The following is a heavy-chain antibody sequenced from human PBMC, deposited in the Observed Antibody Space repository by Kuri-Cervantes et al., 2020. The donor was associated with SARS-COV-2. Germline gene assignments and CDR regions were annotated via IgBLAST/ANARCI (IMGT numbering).Heavy chain of an antibody. CDR3: AGSVTGDLGDY. CDR1: GNTFTSFG. Sequence: ASVKVSCKASGNTFTSFGISWVRQAPGQGLEWMGWISAYNAYTDYAQKFKGRVTTTTDTTTSTAYMELRRLTSDDTAIYYCAGSVTGDLGDYWGQGTLVTVSS. V-gene: IGHV1-18*01. D-gene: IGHD7-27*01. CDR2: ISAYNAYT. J-gene: IGHJ4*02.